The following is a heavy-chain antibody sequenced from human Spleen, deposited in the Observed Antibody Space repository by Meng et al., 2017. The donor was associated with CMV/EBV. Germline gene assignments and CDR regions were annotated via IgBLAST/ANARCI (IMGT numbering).Heavy chain of an antibody. D-gene: IGHD3-22*01. J-gene: IGHJ4*02. CDR1: GYTLTELS. CDR2: IDPEDGET. Sequence: ASVKVSCKVSGYTLTELSMHWVRQAPGKGLEWMGGIDPEDGETVYAQKFQGRVTMTGDTSTDTDYMHLSSLRPEDTAVYYCATYYYDGSGLFLLDYWGQGTLVTVSS. V-gene: IGHV1-24*01. CDR3: ATYYYDGSGLFLLDY.